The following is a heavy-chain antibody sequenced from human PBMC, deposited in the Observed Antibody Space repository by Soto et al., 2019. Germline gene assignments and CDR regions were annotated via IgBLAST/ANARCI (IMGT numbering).Heavy chain of an antibody. CDR2: ISYDGSNK. CDR3: AKDSLTLSLLNIVVVPAAIYYYGMDV. CDR1: AFTFSSCG. Sequence: QVQLVESGGGVVQPGRSLRLSCAAGAFTFSSCGEQWVRQAPGKGLEWVAVISYDGSNKYYADSVKGRFTISRDNSKNTLYLQMNSLRAEDTAVYYCAKDSLTLSLLNIVVVPAAIYYYGMDVWGQGTTVTVSS. D-gene: IGHD2-2*01. J-gene: IGHJ6*02. V-gene: IGHV3-30*18.